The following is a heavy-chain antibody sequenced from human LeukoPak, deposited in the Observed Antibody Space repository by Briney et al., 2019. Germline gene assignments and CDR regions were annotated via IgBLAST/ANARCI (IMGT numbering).Heavy chain of an antibody. J-gene: IGHJ6*03. Sequence: PSETLSLTCTVSGGSITNYYWTWIRQPPGKGLEWVGHIYYTGSTNYNPSLKSRVTISVDTSKNQFSLKLSSVTAADTAVYYCARDGTMIGYMDVWGKGTTVTVSS. V-gene: IGHV4-59*12. D-gene: IGHD3-22*01. CDR2: IYYTGST. CDR3: ARDGTMIGYMDV. CDR1: GGSITNYY.